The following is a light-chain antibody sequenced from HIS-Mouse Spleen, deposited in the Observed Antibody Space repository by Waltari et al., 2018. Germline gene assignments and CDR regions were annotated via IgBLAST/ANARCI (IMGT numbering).Light chain of an antibody. Sequence: DIQLTQSPSFLFASVGDRVTITCRASQGISSYLAWYQQKPGKAPKLLIYAASTLRSGVPSRFSGSGSGTEFTLTISSLQPEDFATYYCQQLNSYPPTFGQGTKVEIK. CDR2: AAS. V-gene: IGKV1-9*01. CDR3: QQLNSYPPT. CDR1: QGISSY. J-gene: IGKJ1*01.